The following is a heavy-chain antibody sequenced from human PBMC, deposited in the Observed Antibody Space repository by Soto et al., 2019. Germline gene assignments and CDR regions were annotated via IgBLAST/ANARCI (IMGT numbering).Heavy chain of an antibody. D-gene: IGHD4-4*01. Sequence: SETLSLTFTVSGGSISSYYWSWIRQPPGKGLEWIGYIYYSGSTNYNPSLKSRVTISVDTSKNQFSLKLSSVTAADTAVYYCARWANDYSNDNYFDYWGQGTLVTVSS. CDR1: GGSISSYY. CDR2: IYYSGST. CDR3: ARWANDYSNDNYFDY. V-gene: IGHV4-59*01. J-gene: IGHJ4*02.